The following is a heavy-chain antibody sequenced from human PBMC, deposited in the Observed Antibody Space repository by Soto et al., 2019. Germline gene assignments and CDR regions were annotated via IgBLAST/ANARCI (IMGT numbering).Heavy chain of an antibody. CDR3: ANDRSSWYYYYGMDV. CDR1: GFTFSSYG. J-gene: IGHJ6*02. Sequence: GGSLRLSCAASGFTFSSYGMHWVRQAPGKGLEWVAVISYDGSNKYYADSVKGRFTISRDNSKNTLYLQMNSLRAEDTAVYYCANDRSSWYYYYGMDVWGQGTTVTGSS. CDR2: ISYDGSNK. D-gene: IGHD6-13*01. V-gene: IGHV3-30*18.